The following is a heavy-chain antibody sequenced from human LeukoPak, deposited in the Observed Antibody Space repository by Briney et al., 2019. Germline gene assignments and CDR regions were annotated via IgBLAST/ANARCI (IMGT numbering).Heavy chain of an antibody. V-gene: IGHV3-48*03. D-gene: IGHD1-14*01. J-gene: IGHJ4*02. CDR2: ISSSGSTI. Sequence: GGSLRLSCTPSGFTFSSYEMNWVRQAPGKGLEWVSYISSSGSTIYYADSVKGRFTISRDNAKNSLYLQMNSLRAEDTAVYYCARYIGNYFDYWGQGTLVTVSS. CDR1: GFTFSSYE. CDR3: ARYIGNYFDY.